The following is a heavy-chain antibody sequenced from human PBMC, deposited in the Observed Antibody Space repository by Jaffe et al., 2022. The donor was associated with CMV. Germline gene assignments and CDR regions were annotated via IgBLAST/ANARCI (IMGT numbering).Heavy chain of an antibody. CDR3: ARVWVNKLLRFPHFQFYMDV. Sequence: QVTLEESGPVLVRPTETLTLTCTVSGFSLGHTKVAMSWIRQPPGKPLEWLGHIFFNDDRSYNTSLKNRVTISKDISRRQVVLTLANVDPLDTATYFCARVWVNKLLRFPHFQFYMDVWGRGTPVTVSS. V-gene: IGHV2-26*01. D-gene: IGHD2-21*01. J-gene: IGHJ6*03. CDR1: GFSLGHTKVA. CDR2: IFFNDDR.